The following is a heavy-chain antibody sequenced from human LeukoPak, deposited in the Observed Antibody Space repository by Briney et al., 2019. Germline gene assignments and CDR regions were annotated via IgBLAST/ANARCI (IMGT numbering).Heavy chain of an antibody. J-gene: IGHJ3*02. V-gene: IGHV4-59*12. CDR1: GGSISSYY. Sequence: PSETLSLTCTVSGGSISSYYWSWIRQPPGKGLEWIGYIYYSGSTNYNPSLKSRVTISVDTSKNQFSLELSSVTAADTAVYYCARDRTYYDFWSGYPDAFDIWGQGTMVTVSS. CDR3: ARDRTYYDFWSGYPDAFDI. D-gene: IGHD3-3*01. CDR2: IYYSGST.